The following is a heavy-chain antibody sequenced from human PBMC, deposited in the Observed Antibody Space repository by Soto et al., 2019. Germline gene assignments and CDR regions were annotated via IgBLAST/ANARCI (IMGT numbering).Heavy chain of an antibody. CDR1: GFTFSNYG. J-gene: IGHJ4*02. CDR3: ARHKGGDPYYFDY. Sequence: QVQLVDSGGGVVQPGMSLRLSCAAYGFTFSNYGMHWVRQAPGKGLEWVAVIWYDGSNKYYADSVKGRFTISRDNSKNTLYLQMNTLRAEDTAVYYCARHKGGDPYYFDYWGQGTLVTVSS. CDR2: IWYDGSNK. D-gene: IGHD4-17*01. V-gene: IGHV3-33*01.